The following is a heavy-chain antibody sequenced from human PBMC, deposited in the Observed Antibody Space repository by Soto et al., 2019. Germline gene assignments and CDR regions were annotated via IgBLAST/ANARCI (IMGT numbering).Heavy chain of an antibody. J-gene: IGHJ4*02. V-gene: IGHV3-23*01. D-gene: IGHD6-19*01. CDR1: GFTFSSYA. CDR3: AKGSVAGIQSYY. CDR2: ISGSGGST. Sequence: GGSLRLSCAASGFTFSSYAMSWVRQAPGKGLEWVSAISGSGGSTYYADSVKGRFTISRENSKNTLYLQMNSLRAEDTAVYYCAKGSVAGIQSYYWGQGTLVTVSS.